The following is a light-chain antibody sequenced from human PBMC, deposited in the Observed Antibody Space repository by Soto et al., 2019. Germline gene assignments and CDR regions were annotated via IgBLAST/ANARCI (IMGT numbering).Light chain of an antibody. CDR2: AAY. V-gene: IGKV1-39*01. CDR1: QYINNY. J-gene: IGKJ5*01. CDR3: QQANSFPIT. Sequence: DIQMTQSPSSLSTSVGDRVTITCRASQYINNYLNWYQQKPGKAPKLLIFAAYNLQSGVPSRFSGSGSGTDFTLTISSLQPEDFATYYCQQANSFPITFGQGTRLEIK.